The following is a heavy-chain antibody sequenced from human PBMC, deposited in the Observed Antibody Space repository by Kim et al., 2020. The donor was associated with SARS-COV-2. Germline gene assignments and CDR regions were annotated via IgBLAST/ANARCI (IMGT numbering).Heavy chain of an antibody. D-gene: IGHD6-13*01. CDR3: ARDLSSSNWFDP. CDR2: INPYRGGT. CDR1: GSTFTDYY. J-gene: IGHJ5*02. Sequence: ASVTVSCKGSGSTFTDYYMHWVRQAPGQGLEWMGWINPYRGGTNYAQKFQGRSTKTSDTSISTAYMELSRLRYDDTAVYYCARDLSSSNWFDPWGQGTLVTVSS. V-gene: IGHV1-2*02.